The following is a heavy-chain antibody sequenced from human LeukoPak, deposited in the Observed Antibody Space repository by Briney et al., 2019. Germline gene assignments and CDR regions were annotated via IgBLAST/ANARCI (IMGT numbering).Heavy chain of an antibody. CDR2: IYHSGST. CDR3: ARLTPTYYYDSSGYSSSDDY. J-gene: IGHJ4*02. D-gene: IGHD3-22*01. Sequence: SETLSLTCTVSGGSISSGSYYWSWIRQPPGKGLEWTGSIYHSGSTYYNPSLKSRVTISVDTSKNQFSLKLSSVTAADTAVYYCARLTPTYYYDSSGYSSSDDYWGQGTLVTVSS. CDR1: GGSISSGSYY. V-gene: IGHV4-39*07.